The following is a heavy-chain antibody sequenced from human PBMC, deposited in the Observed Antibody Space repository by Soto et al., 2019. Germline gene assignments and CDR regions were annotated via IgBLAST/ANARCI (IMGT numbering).Heavy chain of an antibody. J-gene: IGHJ4*02. CDR2: IKQDGSEK. D-gene: IGHD6-13*01. CDR1: GFSFSSYW. Sequence: EVQLVESGGGLVQPGGSLRLSCAASGFSFSSYWMSWVRQAPGKGLEWVANIKQDGSEKYYVDSVKGRFTISRDNAKNSLYLQMNSLRAEDTAVHYCARGSAAAGEPSFDYWGQGTLVTVSS. V-gene: IGHV3-7*01. CDR3: ARGSAAAGEPSFDY.